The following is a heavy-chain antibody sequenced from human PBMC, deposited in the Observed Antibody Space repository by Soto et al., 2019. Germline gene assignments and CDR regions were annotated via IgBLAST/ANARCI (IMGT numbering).Heavy chain of an antibody. J-gene: IGHJ5*02. Sequence: VQLQQWGAGLLKPSETLSLTCAVYGGSFSGYYWSWIRQPPGKGLEWIGEINHSGSTNYNPSLKSRVTISVDTSKNQFSLKLSSVTAADTAVYYCARASIYCSGGSCYGPMGNWFDPWGQGTLVTVSS. CDR3: ARASIYCSGGSCYGPMGNWFDP. V-gene: IGHV4-34*01. CDR1: GGSFSGYY. CDR2: INHSGST. D-gene: IGHD2-15*01.